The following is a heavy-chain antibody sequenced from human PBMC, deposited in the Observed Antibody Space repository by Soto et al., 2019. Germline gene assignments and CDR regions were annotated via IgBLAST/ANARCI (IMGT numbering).Heavy chain of an antibody. Sequence: SLRLSCAASGFTFDDYAIHWVRLVPGKGLEWVSAIDWDSGSTGYADSVKGRFTISRDNAKHLLYLQMNSLRSEDTALYYCAKDLYGSGWYFFEHWGRGTLVTVSS. CDR2: IDWDSGST. J-gene: IGHJ4*02. V-gene: IGHV3-9*01. CDR1: GFTFDDYA. CDR3: AKDLYGSGWYFFEH. D-gene: IGHD6-19*01.